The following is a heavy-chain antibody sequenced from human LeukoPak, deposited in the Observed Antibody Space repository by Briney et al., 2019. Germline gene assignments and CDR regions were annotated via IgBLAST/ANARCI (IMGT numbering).Heavy chain of an antibody. CDR1: GYTFSTYY. Sequence: ASVKVSCKTSGYTFSTYYIHWVRQAPGQGLEWLGWINPYSGDTNAARKFQGRVTITRDTSISTAYMELSRLTPDDTAVYFCARVGYCSGGTCSPSQYLDYWGQGTLVTVSS. CDR2: INPYSGDT. D-gene: IGHD2-15*01. V-gene: IGHV1-2*02. J-gene: IGHJ4*02. CDR3: ARVGYCSGGTCSPSQYLDY.